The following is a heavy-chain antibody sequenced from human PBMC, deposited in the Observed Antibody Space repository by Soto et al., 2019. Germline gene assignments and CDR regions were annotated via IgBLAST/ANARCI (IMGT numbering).Heavy chain of an antibody. CDR1: GGSVSSRSHY. Sequence: QVQLQESGPGLVKPSETLSLTCTVSGGSVSSRSHYWSWIRQPPGKGLEWIGYIYYSGSTKYNPSLRSRVTISVDTSMNQCSLKVSSVTAADTAVYYCARDFCGGDCSDDYYYYAMDVWGQGTTVTVSS. CDR2: IYYSGST. V-gene: IGHV4-61*01. D-gene: IGHD2-21*02. CDR3: ARDFCGGDCSDDYYYYAMDV. J-gene: IGHJ6*02.